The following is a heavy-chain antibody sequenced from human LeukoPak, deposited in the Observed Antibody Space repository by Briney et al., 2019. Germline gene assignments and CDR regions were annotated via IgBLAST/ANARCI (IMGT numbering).Heavy chain of an antibody. D-gene: IGHD3-3*01. V-gene: IGHV4-59*08. CDR2: IYYSGST. J-gene: IGHJ3*02. CDR3: ARVTIFGVVIMAAFDI. Sequence: SETLSLTCTVSGGSISSYYWSWIRQPPGKGLEWIGYIYYSGSTNYNPSLKSRVTISVDTSKNQFSLKLSSVTAADTAVYYCARVTIFGVVIMAAFDIWGQGTMVTVSS. CDR1: GGSISSYY.